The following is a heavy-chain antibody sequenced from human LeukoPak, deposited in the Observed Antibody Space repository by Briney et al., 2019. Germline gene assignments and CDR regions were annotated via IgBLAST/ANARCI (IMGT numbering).Heavy chain of an antibody. J-gene: IGHJ4*02. CDR2: IYSIGST. Sequence: SETLSLTCTVSGGSISSYYWSWIRQPAGKGLEWVGRIYSIGSTNDNPSLKSRVTMSVDTSKNQFSLKLTSVTAADTAVYYCARARSGSLDYWGQGTLVTVSS. D-gene: IGHD1-26*01. CDR3: ARARSGSLDY. V-gene: IGHV4-4*07. CDR1: GGSISSYY.